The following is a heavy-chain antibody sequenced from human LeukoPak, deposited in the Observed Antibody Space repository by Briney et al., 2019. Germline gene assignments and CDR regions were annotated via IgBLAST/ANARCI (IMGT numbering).Heavy chain of an antibody. CDR1: GYTFTGYY. D-gene: IGHD3-10*01. CDR2: INPHSGGT. J-gene: IGHJ4*02. Sequence: ASVKVSCKASGYTFTGYYIRWVRQAPGQGLEWMGWINPHSGGTSYAQNFQGRVTMTRDTSISTAYMDLSRPRSDGTAFYYCARDSNYYGSGSYYNSDYWGQGTLVTVSS. V-gene: IGHV1-2*02. CDR3: ARDSNYYGSGSYYNSDY.